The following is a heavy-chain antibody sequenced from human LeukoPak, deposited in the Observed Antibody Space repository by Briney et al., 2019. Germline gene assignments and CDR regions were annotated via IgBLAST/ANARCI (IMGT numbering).Heavy chain of an antibody. CDR1: GFNIRLHA. Sequence: GGSLRLSCVASGFNIRLHAMTWLRQAPGKGLEWVSSISSSSSYIYYADSVKGRFTISRDNAKNSLYLQMNSLRAEDTAVYYCARDSYGSGSYYKPYFDYWGQGTLVTVSS. D-gene: IGHD3-10*01. CDR2: ISSSSSYI. J-gene: IGHJ4*02. V-gene: IGHV3-21*01. CDR3: ARDSYGSGSYYKPYFDY.